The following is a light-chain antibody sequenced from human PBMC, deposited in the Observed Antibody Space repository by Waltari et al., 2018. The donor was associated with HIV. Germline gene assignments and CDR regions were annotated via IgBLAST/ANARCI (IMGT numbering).Light chain of an antibody. CDR3: CSYAGSSSNWV. CDR1: SSDVGSYNL. J-gene: IGLJ3*02. V-gene: IGLV2-23*02. Sequence: QSALTQPASVSGSPGQSITISCTGTSSDVGSYNLFSWYQQHPGKAPKLMIYEVSKRPSGVSNRFSGSKSGNTASLTISGLQAEDEADYYCCSYAGSSSNWVFGGGTKLTVL. CDR2: EVS.